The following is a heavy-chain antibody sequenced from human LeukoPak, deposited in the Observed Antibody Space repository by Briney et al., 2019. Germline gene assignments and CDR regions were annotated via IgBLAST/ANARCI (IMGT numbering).Heavy chain of an antibody. CDR2: ISSSSSYI. CDR3: ARDRVGQESFDY. Sequence: PGGSLRLSCAASGFTFSSYSMNWVRQAPGKGLEWVSSISSSSSYIYYADSVKGRFTISRDNAKNSLYLQMNSLRAEDTAVYYCARDRVGQESFDYRGQGTLVTVSS. D-gene: IGHD2-15*01. J-gene: IGHJ4*02. V-gene: IGHV3-21*01. CDR1: GFTFSSYS.